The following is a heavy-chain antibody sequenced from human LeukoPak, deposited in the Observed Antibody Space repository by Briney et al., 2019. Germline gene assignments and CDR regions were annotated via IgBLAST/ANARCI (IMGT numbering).Heavy chain of an antibody. CDR2: INPNSGRT. CDR1: GYTFTDYY. Sequence: GASVTVSCRASGYTFTDYYVHWVRQAPGQGLEWMGWINPNSGRTFSAQNLQGRVTMTRDTSLRTAYMELSRLRADDTAVYYCARGGGRYSNSWGQGALVTVSS. J-gene: IGHJ4*02. CDR3: ARGGGRYSNS. V-gene: IGHV1-2*02. D-gene: IGHD1-26*01.